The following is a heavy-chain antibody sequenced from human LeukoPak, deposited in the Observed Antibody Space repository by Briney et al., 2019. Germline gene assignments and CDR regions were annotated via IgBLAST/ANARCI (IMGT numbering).Heavy chain of an antibody. CDR3: ARAHSSGWDLGFDY. J-gene: IGHJ4*02. CDR2: IYYSGST. D-gene: IGHD6-19*01. CDR1: GGSMRSYY. Sequence: SETRSLTCTVLGGSMRSYYWSWIRQPPGKGLEWIGYIYYSGSTNYNPSLTSRVTISVDTSNNQFSLKLSSVTAADTAVYYCARAHSSGWDLGFDYWGQGTLVTVSS. V-gene: IGHV4-59*01.